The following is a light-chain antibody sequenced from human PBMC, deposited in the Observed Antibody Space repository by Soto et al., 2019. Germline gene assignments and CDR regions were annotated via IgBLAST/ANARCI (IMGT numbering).Light chain of an antibody. V-gene: IGKV4-1*01. CDR1: QSILYSSNNKNY. CDR3: QQYYNNPRT. J-gene: IGKJ1*01. Sequence: DIVMTQSPDSLAVSLGERATINCKSSQSILYSSNNKNYLAWYQQKPGQPPKLLIYWASTRESGVPDRFSGSESGTDFTLTISSLQAEDVAVYYCQQYYNNPRTFGQGTKVEIK. CDR2: WAS.